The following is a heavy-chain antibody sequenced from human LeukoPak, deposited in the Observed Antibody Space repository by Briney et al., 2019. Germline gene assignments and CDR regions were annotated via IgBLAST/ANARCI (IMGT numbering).Heavy chain of an antibody. CDR2: MNPNSGNT. V-gene: IGHV1-8*01. CDR3: ARGLIRGNWFDP. CDR1: GYTFTSYD. D-gene: IGHD3-16*01. J-gene: IGHJ5*02. Sequence: ASVKVSCKASGYTFTSYDINGVRQAPGQGVEWMGWMNPNSGNTGYAQKFQGRVTMTRNTSISTAYMELSSLRSEDTAVYYCARGLIRGNWFDPWGQGTLVTVSS.